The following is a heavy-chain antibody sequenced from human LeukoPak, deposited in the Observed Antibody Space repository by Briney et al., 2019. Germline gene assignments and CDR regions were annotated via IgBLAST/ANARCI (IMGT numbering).Heavy chain of an antibody. V-gene: IGHV3-30*02. CDR1: GFTFSSYG. J-gene: IGHJ4*02. CDR2: TRYDGTTK. D-gene: IGHD1-1*01. CDR3: ASWHDYVYFDY. Sequence: GGSLRLSCAASGFTFSSYGMHWVRQAPGKGLEWVAFTRYDGTTKYYADSVKGRFTISRDNSQTTLYLQMNSLRTEDTAVYYCASWHDYVYFDYWGQGTLVTVSS.